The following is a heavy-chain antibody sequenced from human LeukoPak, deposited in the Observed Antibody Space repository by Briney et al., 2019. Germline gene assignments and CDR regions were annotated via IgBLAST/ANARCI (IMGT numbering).Heavy chain of an antibody. D-gene: IGHD4-17*01. CDR2: IYTSGSS. Sequence: SETLSLTCTVSGGSTNSYYWSWIRQPAGKGLEWIGRIYTSGSSNYNPSLKSRVTMSADTSKNQFSLRLTSVTAADTAVYYCARAAYGDYRYYYFYLDVWGKGTTVTVSS. V-gene: IGHV4-4*07. CDR3: ARAAYGDYRYYYFYLDV. CDR1: GGSTNSYY. J-gene: IGHJ6*03.